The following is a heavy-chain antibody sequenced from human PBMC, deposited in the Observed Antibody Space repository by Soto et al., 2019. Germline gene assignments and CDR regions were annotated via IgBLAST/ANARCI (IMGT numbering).Heavy chain of an antibody. CDR1: GGSFRSSY. V-gene: IGHV4-59*08. D-gene: IGHD2-2*01. Sequence: SETLSLTCIVSGGSFRSSYWSWIRQPPGKGLEWIGYIYYSGSTNYNPSLKSRVTISVDTSKNQFSLKLSSVTAADTAVYYCPRPMRVRPDSWFQGLLVT. CDR3: PRPMRVRPDS. CDR2: IYYSGST. J-gene: IGHJ5*01.